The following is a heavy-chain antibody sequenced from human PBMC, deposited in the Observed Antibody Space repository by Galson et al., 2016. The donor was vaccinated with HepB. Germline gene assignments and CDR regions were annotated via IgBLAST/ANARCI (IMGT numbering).Heavy chain of an antibody. CDR1: GFTFSSYA. V-gene: IGHV3-64D*06. CDR3: VKGYSYGLDY. J-gene: IGHJ4*02. CDR2: ISSNGGST. Sequence: SLRLSCAASGFTFSSYAMHWVRQAPGKGLEYVSAISSNGGSTYYADSVKGRFTISRDNSKNTLYLQMSSLRAEDTAVYYCVKGYSYGLDYWGQGTLVTVSS. D-gene: IGHD5-18*01.